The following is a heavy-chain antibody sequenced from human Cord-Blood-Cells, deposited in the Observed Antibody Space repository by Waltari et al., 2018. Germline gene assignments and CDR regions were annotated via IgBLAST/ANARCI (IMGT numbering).Heavy chain of an antibody. J-gene: IGHJ3*02. D-gene: IGHD7-27*01. CDR1: GGPISSRSYY. CDR3: AGRNWGWSAFDI. CDR2: IYYSGST. V-gene: IGHV4-39*07. Sequence: QLQLQESGPGLVQPSATLSLTCTVSGGPISSRSYYLGWIRQPPGKGLEWIGSIYYSGSTYYNPSLKSRVTISVDTSKNQFSLKLSSVTAADTAVYYCAGRNWGWSAFDIWGQGTMVTVSS.